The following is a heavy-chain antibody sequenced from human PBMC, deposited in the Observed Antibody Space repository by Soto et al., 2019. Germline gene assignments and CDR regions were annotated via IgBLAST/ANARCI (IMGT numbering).Heavy chain of an antibody. V-gene: IGHV3-7*01. CDR1: GYRLSSYW. Sequence: GCSLRLSCVASGYRLSSYWMVWVCKATGKGLEWMAHIKQDGSEKYYVDSVQGRFTISRDNAKNSLYLQMNSLRAEDTAVYYSARDLKQKLVPNDVFDIWRQGTVVT. CDR2: IKQDGSEK. J-gene: IGHJ3*02. D-gene: IGHD6-13*01. CDR3: ARDLKQKLVPNDVFDI.